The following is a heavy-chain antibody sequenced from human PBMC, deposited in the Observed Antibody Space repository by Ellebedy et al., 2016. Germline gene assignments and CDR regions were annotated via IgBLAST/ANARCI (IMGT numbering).Heavy chain of an antibody. D-gene: IGHD5-24*01. CDR2: ISYDGSNK. Sequence: GESLKISXAASGFTFSSYGMHWVRQAPGKGLEWVAVISYDGSNKYYADSVKGRFTISRDNSKNTLYLQMNSLRAEDTAVYYCAKDIQAGDGYNSLDYWGQGTLVTVSS. V-gene: IGHV3-30*18. J-gene: IGHJ4*02. CDR3: AKDIQAGDGYNSLDY. CDR1: GFTFSSYG.